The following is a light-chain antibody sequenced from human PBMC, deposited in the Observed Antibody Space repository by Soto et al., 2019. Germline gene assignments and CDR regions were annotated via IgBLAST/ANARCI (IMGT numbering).Light chain of an antibody. CDR3: NSYAGSNVL. J-gene: IGLJ2*01. Sequence: QSALTQPPSASGSPGQSVTISCTGTSSDVGAYNYVSWYQQHPGKAPKLMIYEVNKRPSGVPDRFSGSKSGNTASLTVSGLQHEDEADYYCNSYAGSNVLFGGGTKLTVL. CDR1: SSDVGAYNY. CDR2: EVN. V-gene: IGLV2-8*01.